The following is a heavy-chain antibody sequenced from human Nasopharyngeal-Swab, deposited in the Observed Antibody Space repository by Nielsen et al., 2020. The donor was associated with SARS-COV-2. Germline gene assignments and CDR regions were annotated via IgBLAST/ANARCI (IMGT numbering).Heavy chain of an antibody. J-gene: IGHJ4*02. CDR3: ARDPGWLQFDY. D-gene: IGHD5-24*01. V-gene: IGHV3-7*01. Sequence: GESLNISCAASGFTFSSYWMSWVRQAPGKGLEWVANIKQDGSDKYYVDSVKGRFTISRDNAKNSLYLQMNSLRAEDTAVYYCARDPGWLQFDYWGQGTLVTVSS. CDR1: GFTFSSYW. CDR2: IKQDGSDK.